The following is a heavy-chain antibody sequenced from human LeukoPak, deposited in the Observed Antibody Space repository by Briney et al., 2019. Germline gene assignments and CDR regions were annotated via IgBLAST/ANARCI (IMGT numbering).Heavy chain of an antibody. Sequence: SETLSLTCTVSGGSISSSSYYWGWIRQPPGKGLEWIGSIYYSGSTYYNPSLKSRVTISVDTSKNQFSLKLSSVTAADTAVYYCARPTRGYGDYSTWGQGTLVTVSS. D-gene: IGHD4-17*01. CDR1: GGSISSSSYY. J-gene: IGHJ5*02. CDR3: ARPTRGYGDYST. V-gene: IGHV4-39*07. CDR2: IYYSGST.